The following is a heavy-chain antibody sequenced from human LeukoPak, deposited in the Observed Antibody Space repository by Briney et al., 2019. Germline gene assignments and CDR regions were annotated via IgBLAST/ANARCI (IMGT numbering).Heavy chain of an antibody. CDR1: GGSFSGYY. CDR3: ARVSPGYCSSTSCYRRPFDY. V-gene: IGHV4-34*01. J-gene: IGHJ4*02. Sequence: SETLSLTCAVYGGSFSGYYWSWIRQPPGKGLEWIGEISHSGSTNYNPSLKSRVTISVDTSKNQFSLKLSSVTAADTAVYYCARVSPGYCSSTSCYRRPFDYWGQGTLVTVSS. D-gene: IGHD2-2*01. CDR2: ISHSGST.